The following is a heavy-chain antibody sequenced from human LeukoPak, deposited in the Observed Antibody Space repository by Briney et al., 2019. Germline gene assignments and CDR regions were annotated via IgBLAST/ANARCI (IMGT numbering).Heavy chain of an antibody. V-gene: IGHV3-15*01. Sequence: GGSLRLSCAASGFTFSNAWMSWVRQAPGKGLEWVGRIKSKTDGGTTDYAAPVKGRFTISRDDSKNTLYLQMNSLKTEDTAVYYCTTDCLRLDAFDIWGQGTMVTVSS. CDR1: GFTFSNAW. J-gene: IGHJ3*02. D-gene: IGHD5-12*01. CDR3: TTDCLRLDAFDI. CDR2: IKSKTDGGTT.